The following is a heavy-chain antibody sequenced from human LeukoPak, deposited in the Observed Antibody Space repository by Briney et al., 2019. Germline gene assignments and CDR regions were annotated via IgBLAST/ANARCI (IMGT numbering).Heavy chain of an antibody. Sequence: SETLSLTCTVSGVSFSTHYWTWLRQPAGRGPEWIGRIYSSGNTNYNPSLESRVTMSIDTSKHQFSLKLTSVTAADTAVYYCARERGILRGDAFDLWGQGTMVTVSS. CDR3: ARERGILRGDAFDL. J-gene: IGHJ3*01. CDR1: GVSFSTHY. D-gene: IGHD1-26*01. V-gene: IGHV4-4*07. CDR2: IYSSGNT.